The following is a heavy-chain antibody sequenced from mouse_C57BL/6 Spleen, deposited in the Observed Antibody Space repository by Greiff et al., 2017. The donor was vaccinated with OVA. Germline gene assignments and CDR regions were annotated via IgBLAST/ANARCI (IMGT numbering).Heavy chain of an antibody. CDR3: ARIKVYYDYDGYFDV. Sequence: QVQLQQPGAELVKPGASVKLSCKASGYTFTSYWMHWVKQRPGQGLEWIGMIHPNSGSTNYNEKFKSKATLTVDKSSSTAYMQLSSLTSEDSAVYYCARIKVYYDYDGYFDVWGTGTTVTVSS. D-gene: IGHD2-4*01. J-gene: IGHJ1*03. V-gene: IGHV1-64*01. CDR2: IHPNSGST. CDR1: GYTFTSYW.